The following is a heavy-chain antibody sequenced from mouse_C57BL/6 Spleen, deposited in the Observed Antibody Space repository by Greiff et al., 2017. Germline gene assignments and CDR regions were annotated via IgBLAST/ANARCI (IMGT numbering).Heavy chain of an antibody. CDR1: GYAFSSSW. Sequence: VKLMESGPELVKPGASVKISCKASGYAFSSSWMNWVKQRPGKGLEWIGRIYPGDGDTNYNGKFKGKATLTADKSSSTAYMQLSSLTSEDSAVSFCAGWGFIGDYWGQGTTLTFSS. J-gene: IGHJ2*01. V-gene: IGHV1-82*01. D-gene: IGHD1-1*01. CDR3: AGWGFIGDY. CDR2: IYPGDGDT.